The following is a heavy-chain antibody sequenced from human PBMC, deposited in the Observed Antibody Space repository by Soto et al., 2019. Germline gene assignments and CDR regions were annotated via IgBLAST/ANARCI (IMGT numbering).Heavy chain of an antibody. CDR1: GYTFTTYH. CDR3: ARAPLDISMATNFDY. CDR2: INPSGDNT. D-gene: IGHD5-12*01. Sequence: QVQLVQSGAEVKKPGASVKVSCKASGYTFTTYHMHWVRQAPGQGLEWMGIINPSGDNTNYAQKFLGRVNMTRDPSTNTVYMELSSLRSEDTAVYYCARAPLDISMATNFDYWGQGTLVTVSS. J-gene: IGHJ4*02. V-gene: IGHV1-46*01.